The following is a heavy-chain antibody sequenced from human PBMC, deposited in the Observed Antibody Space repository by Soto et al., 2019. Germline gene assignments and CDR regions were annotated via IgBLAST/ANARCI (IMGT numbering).Heavy chain of an antibody. CDR1: GFTFSSYW. V-gene: IGHV3-7*01. D-gene: IGHD2-2*01. Sequence: GGSLRLSCAASGFTFSSYWMSWVRQAPGKGLEWVANIKQDGSEKYYVDSVKGRFTISRDNAKNSLYLQMNSLRAEDTAVYYCARDRKIGYCSSTSCRGPNDYWGQGTLVTVSS. CDR3: ARDRKIGYCSSTSCRGPNDY. J-gene: IGHJ4*02. CDR2: IKQDGSEK.